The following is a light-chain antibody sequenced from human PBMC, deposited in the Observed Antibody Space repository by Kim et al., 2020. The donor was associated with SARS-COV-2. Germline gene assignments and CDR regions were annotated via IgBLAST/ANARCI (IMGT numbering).Light chain of an antibody. CDR2: QDS. CDR1: KLGDKY. Sequence: SVSPGQPARITCSGDKLGDKYACWYQQKPGQSPVLVIYQDSKRPSGIPERFSGSNSGNTATLTISGTQAMDEADYYCQAWDSSTVVFGTGTKVTVL. J-gene: IGLJ1*01. V-gene: IGLV3-1*01. CDR3: QAWDSSTVV.